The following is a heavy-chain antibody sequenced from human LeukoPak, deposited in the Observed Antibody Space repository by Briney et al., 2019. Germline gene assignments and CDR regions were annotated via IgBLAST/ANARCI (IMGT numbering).Heavy chain of an antibody. CDR1: GMTFSNHW. CDR2: IKTDGRTT. D-gene: IGHD3-16*01. CDR3: TTGPSYGYEW. Sequence: GGSLRPSCAASGMTFSNHWMHWVRQAPGKGLVWVSLIKTDGRTTIYTDSVKGRFTISRDNGKSILYLQMNGLRAEDTGIYYCTTGPSYGYEWWGQGTVVTVSS. J-gene: IGHJ4*02. V-gene: IGHV3-74*01.